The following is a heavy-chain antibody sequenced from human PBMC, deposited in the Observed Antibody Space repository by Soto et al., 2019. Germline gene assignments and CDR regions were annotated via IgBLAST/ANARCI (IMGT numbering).Heavy chain of an antibody. CDR2: LIHGGST. Sequence: PSETLSLTCAIYNSSLGAFHWTWIRQPPGKGLEWIGELIHGGSTNYNPSLKSRVTFSLDTSKSQFSLHVMSVTAADTAVYYCARSPLSYDYVRHTWREVGDSFDVWGRGTSVTVSS. CDR1: NSSLGAFH. CDR3: ARSPLSYDYVRHTWREVGDSFDV. V-gene: IGHV4-34*12. D-gene: IGHD3-10*02. J-gene: IGHJ3*01.